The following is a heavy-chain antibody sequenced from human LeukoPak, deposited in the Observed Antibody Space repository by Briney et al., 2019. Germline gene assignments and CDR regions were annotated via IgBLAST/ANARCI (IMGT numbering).Heavy chain of an antibody. CDR2: IYYSGST. CDR3: ARDGSYCSGGSCYSFL. J-gene: IGHJ4*02. Sequence: SEPLSLTCTVSGGSISSGDYYWSWIRQPPAKGLEWIGYIYYSGSTYYNPSLKSRVTISVDTSKNQFSLKLSSVTAADTAVYYCARDGSYCSGGSCYSFLWGQGTLVTVSS. V-gene: IGHV4-30-4*01. D-gene: IGHD2-15*01. CDR1: GGSISSGDYY.